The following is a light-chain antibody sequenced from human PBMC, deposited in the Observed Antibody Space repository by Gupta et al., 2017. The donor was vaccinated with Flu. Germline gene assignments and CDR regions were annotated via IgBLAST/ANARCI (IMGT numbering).Light chain of an antibody. CDR3: QVWDISNDQGV. J-gene: IGLJ3*02. V-gene: IGLV3-21*02. CDR1: NIGFKS. Sequence: GQTARCSCGGNNIGFKSVHWYKQKQGQDTVWGVMDNSGRPSGIPERFAGSNSRETDTRTIGRLEAADEADDDCQVWDISNDQGVFGGGTKLTVL. CDR2: DNS.